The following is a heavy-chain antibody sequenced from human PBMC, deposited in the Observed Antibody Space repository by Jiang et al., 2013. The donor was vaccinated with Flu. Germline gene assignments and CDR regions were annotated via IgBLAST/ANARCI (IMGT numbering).Heavy chain of an antibody. D-gene: IGHD3-16*01. J-gene: IGHJ4*02. CDR1: GFTFSSYA. Sequence: VQLLESGGGLVQPGGSLRLSCAASGFTFSSYAMSWVRQAPGMGLEWVSGLSRGGVGTYYADSVKGRFTISRDNSKNTVFLQMNSLRAEDTAVYYCAKDTNPIIMNSFGGVNSLDSWGQGTLVTVSS. V-gene: IGHV3-23*01. CDR3: AKDTNPIIMNSFGGVNSLDS. CDR2: LSRGGVGT.